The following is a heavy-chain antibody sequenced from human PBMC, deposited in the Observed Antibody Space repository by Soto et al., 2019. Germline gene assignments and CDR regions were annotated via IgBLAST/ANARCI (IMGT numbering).Heavy chain of an antibody. CDR3: ARGLGGGYSYRYYFAY. V-gene: IGHV4-59*01. D-gene: IGHD5-18*01. CDR2: IFYSGST. J-gene: IGHJ4*02. CDR1: GGSISDYY. Sequence: SETLSLTCTVSGGSISDYYWSWIRQSPGKGLEWIGYIFYSGSTNYRPSLKSRVTISVDTSKNQFSLKVSSVTAAGTAVYYCARGLGGGYSYRYYFAYWGQGTLVTVSS.